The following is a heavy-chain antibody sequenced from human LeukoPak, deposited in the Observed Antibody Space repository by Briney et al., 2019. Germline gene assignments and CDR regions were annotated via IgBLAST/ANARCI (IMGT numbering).Heavy chain of an antibody. D-gene: IGHD3-22*01. Sequence: GGSLRLSCAASGFTFSDYYMSWIRQAPGKGLEWVSYISSSGSFIYYADSVKGRFTISRDNAKNSLYLHMNSLRAEDTAVYYCARDVPYYYESSGYYSLGFDIWGQGTMVTVSS. CDR3: ARDVPYYYESSGYYSLGFDI. CDR1: GFTFSDYY. CDR2: ISSSGSFI. V-gene: IGHV3-11*04. J-gene: IGHJ3*02.